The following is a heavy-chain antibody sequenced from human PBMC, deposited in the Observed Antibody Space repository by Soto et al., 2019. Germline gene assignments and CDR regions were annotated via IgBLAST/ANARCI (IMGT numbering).Heavy chain of an antibody. J-gene: IGHJ6*02. CDR1: GFSLTTTGVG. D-gene: IGHD3-16*01. CDR2: IYWDDNK. CDR3: AHSFGRWYGMDV. V-gene: IGHV2-5*02. Sequence: QITLKESGPTQVKPTQTLTLTCTFSGFSLTTTGVGVGWIRQPPGKALEWLGLIYWDDNKRYSPSLKGRLTITRDTSKNQVVLTMTTVDPVDTATYYCAHSFGRWYGMDVWGQGTTVTVSS.